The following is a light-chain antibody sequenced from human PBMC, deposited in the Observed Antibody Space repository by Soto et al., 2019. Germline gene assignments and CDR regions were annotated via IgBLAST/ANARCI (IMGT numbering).Light chain of an antibody. J-gene: IGLJ2*01. CDR1: KSDVGNYNL. CDR2: EAS. V-gene: IGLV2-23*02. CDR3: CSYATGSTVV. Sequence: QSALTQPASVSGSLGQSITISCTGTKSDVGNYNLVSWYQQHPGRAPKLIIFEASERPSGVSSRFSGSKSGNTASLTIFGLQAEDEADYFCCSYATGSTVVFGGGTKLTVL.